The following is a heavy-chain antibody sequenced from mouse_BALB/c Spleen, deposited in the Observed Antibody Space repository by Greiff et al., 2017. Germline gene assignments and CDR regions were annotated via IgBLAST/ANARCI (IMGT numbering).Heavy chain of an antibody. CDR3: ARWRDYYAMDY. V-gene: IGHV5-17*02. Sequence: EVQVVESGGGLVQPGGSRKLSCAASGFTFSSFGMHWVRQAPEKGLEWVAYISSGSSTIYYADTGKGRFTISRDNPKNTLFLQMTSLRSEDTAMYYCARWRDYYAMDYWGQGTSVTVSS. J-gene: IGHJ4*01. CDR1: GFTFSSFG. CDR2: ISSGSSTI.